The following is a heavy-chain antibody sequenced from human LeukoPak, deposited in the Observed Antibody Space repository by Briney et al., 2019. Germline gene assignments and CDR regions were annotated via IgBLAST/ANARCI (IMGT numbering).Heavy chain of an antibody. J-gene: IGHJ4*02. CDR2: IHHSGRT. Sequence: SETLSLTCAVYGGSFSGYYWSWLRQPPGKGLEWLGEIHHSGRTNYNPSLKSRVTISVDTSKNQFSLKLSSVTAADTAVYYCARGVSPKGMGGRRFDCWGQGTLVTVSS. CDR1: GGSFSGYY. V-gene: IGHV4-34*01. D-gene: IGHD1-26*01. CDR3: ARGVSPKGMGGRRFDC.